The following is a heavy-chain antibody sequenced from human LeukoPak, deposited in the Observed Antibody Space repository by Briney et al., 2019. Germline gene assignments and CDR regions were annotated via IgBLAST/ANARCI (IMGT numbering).Heavy chain of an antibody. V-gene: IGHV4-59*01. CDR3: ARSSYDSSGYYSHLDY. CDR2: IYYSGST. J-gene: IGHJ4*02. CDR1: GGSISSYY. D-gene: IGHD3-22*01. Sequence: SETLSLTCTVSGGSISSYYWSWIRQPPGKGLEWIGYIYYSGSTNYNPFLKSRVTISVDTSKNQFSLKLSSVTAADTAVYYCARSSYDSSGYYSHLDYWGQGTLVTVSS.